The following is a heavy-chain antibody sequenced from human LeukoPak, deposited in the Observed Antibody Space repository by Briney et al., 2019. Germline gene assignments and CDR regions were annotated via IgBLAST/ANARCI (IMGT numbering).Heavy chain of an antibody. CDR2: IIPIFGTA. D-gene: IGHD6-19*01. CDR3: ARAIAVAGPYYYYYYYMDV. V-gene: IGHV1-69*06. Sequence: SVKVSCKASGGTFSSYAISWVRQAPGQGLEWMGGIIPIFGTANYAQKFQGRVTITADKSTSTAYMELSSLRSEDTAVYYCARAIAVAGPYYYYYYYMDVWGKGTTVTVSS. J-gene: IGHJ6*03. CDR1: GGTFSSYA.